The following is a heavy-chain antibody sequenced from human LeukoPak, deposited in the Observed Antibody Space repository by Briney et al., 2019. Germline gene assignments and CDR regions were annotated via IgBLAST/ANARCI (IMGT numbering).Heavy chain of an antibody. D-gene: IGHD3-22*01. CDR2: IYYSGSA. Sequence: PSETLSLTCTVSGGSISSYYWNWIRQPPGQGLEWIGYIYYSGSASYNPSLKSRVTISVDTSKSQFSLRLNSVTAADTAVYYCARGSLTYYDSSGYYYRAFDIWGQGTMVTVSS. CDR1: GGSISSYY. CDR3: ARGSLTYYDSSGYYYRAFDI. V-gene: IGHV4-59*01. J-gene: IGHJ3*02.